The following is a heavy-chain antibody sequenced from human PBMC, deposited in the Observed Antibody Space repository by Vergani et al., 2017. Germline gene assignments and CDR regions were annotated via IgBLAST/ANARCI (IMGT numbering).Heavy chain of an antibody. CDR2: IWYDGSNK. Sequence: QVQLVESGGGVVQPGRSLRLSCAASGFTFSSYGMHWVRQAPGKGLEWVAVIWYDGSNKYYADSVKGRFTISRDNSKNTLYLQMNSLRAEETAVYYCARDLAAAGIFDYWGQGTLVTVSS. CDR3: ARDLAAAGIFDY. V-gene: IGHV3-33*01. J-gene: IGHJ4*02. CDR1: GFTFSSYG. D-gene: IGHD6-13*01.